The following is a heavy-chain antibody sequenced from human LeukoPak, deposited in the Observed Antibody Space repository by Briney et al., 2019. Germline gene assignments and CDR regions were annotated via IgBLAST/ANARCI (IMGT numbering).Heavy chain of an antibody. CDR1: GFASSSYW. J-gene: IGHJ4*02. V-gene: IGHV3-7*01. D-gene: IGHD5-18*01. CDR2: IKQDGSEK. CDR3: ARDLGGYWHY. Sequence: GGSLRLSCAASGFASSSYWMSWVRQAAGPGVEWVANIKQDGSEKYYVDSVKGRFTISRDNAKNSLYLQMNSLRAEDTAVYYCARDLGGYWHYWGQGTLVTVSS.